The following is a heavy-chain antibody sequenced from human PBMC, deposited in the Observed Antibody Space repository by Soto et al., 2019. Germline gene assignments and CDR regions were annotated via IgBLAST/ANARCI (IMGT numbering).Heavy chain of an antibody. J-gene: IGHJ6*02. CDR2: IYYSGST. CDR1: VGSVSSGSYY. Sequence: AETLSLTCTVSVGSVSSGSYYWSWIRQPPGKGLEWIGYIYYSGSTNYNPSLKSRVTISVDTSKNQFSLKLSSVTAADTAVYYCARDTTVNYYYYYGMDVWGQGTTVNVSS. CDR3: ARDTTVNYYYYYGMDV. D-gene: IGHD4-17*01. V-gene: IGHV4-61*01.